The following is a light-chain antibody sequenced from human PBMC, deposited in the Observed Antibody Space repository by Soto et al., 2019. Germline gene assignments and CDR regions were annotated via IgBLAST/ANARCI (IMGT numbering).Light chain of an antibody. CDR3: QQCRNWPFT. CDR1: PSVSGY. V-gene: IGKV3-11*01. J-gene: IGKJ3*01. CDR2: DAS. Sequence: EIVLTQSPATLSLSPGERATLSCRASPSVSGYLAWYQQKPGQAPRLLIYDASNRATGIPARFSGSGSGTDFTLTISSLEPGDFAVYYCQQCRNWPFTFGPGTTVDVK.